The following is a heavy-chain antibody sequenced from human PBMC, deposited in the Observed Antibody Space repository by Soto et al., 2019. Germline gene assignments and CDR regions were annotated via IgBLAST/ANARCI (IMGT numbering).Heavy chain of an antibody. CDR3: ASSFTSSQWRYGMDV. V-gene: IGHV1-18*01. J-gene: IGHJ6*02. CDR1: GYTCTSYG. CDR2: ISAYNGYT. D-gene: IGHD2-2*01. Sequence: QVQLVQSGAEVKKPGASVKVSCEASGYTCTSYGISRVRQASGQGLEWMGWISAYNGYTRYAQELQGRVTMTTDTATSTAYMEMRSMRSDDTAVYYCASSFTSSQWRYGMDVWGQGTTVTVSS.